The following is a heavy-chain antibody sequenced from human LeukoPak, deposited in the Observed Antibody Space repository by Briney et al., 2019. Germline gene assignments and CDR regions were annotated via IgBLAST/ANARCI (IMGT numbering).Heavy chain of an antibody. Sequence: SETLSLTCAVYGGSFSGYYWSWIRQPPGKGLDWFGEINHIGSTNYNPSLKSRVTTSVDTSKNQFSLKLSSVTAADTAVYYCARVRGSYYYDSSGYYRFDYWGQGTLVTVSS. CDR3: ARVRGSYYYDSSGYYRFDY. V-gene: IGHV4-34*01. J-gene: IGHJ4*02. CDR2: INHIGST. CDR1: GGSFSGYY. D-gene: IGHD3-22*01.